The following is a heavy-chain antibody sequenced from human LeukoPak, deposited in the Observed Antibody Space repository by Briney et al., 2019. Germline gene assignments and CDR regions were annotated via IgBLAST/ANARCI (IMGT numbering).Heavy chain of an antibody. CDR2: ISSSSYI. D-gene: IGHD1-26*01. Sequence: GGSLRLSCAASGFTFSSYEMNWVRQAPGKGLEWVSSISSSSYIYYADSVKGRFTISRDNAKNSLYLQMNGLRAEDTAVYYCARDWWVGATTQAFDIWGQGTMVTVSS. CDR3: ARDWWVGATTQAFDI. V-gene: IGHV3-21*01. J-gene: IGHJ3*02. CDR1: GFTFSSYE.